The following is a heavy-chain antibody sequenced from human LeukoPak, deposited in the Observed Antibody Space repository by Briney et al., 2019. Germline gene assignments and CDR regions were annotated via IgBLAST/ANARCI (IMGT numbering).Heavy chain of an antibody. CDR1: GYTLTELS. J-gene: IGHJ5*02. D-gene: IGHD3-22*01. CDR3: ATVLVVYDSSGYSENWFDP. CDR2: FGPEDGET. Sequence: ASVKVSCKVSGYTLTELSMQWVRQAPGKGLEWMGGFGPEDGETIYAQKFQGRVTMTEDTSTDTAYMELSSLRSEDTAVYYCATVLVVYDSSGYSENWFDPWGQGTLVTVSS. V-gene: IGHV1-24*01.